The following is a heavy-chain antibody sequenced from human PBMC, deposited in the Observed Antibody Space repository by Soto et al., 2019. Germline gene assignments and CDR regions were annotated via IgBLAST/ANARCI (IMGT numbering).Heavy chain of an antibody. CDR2: ISSSSSTI. CDR3: ARAPGGYYYCGMDV. Sequence: HHGGSLGLSRAARGFTFCSYSMNWVRTDPGKGLEWVSYISSSSSTIYYADSVKGRFTISRDDAKNSLYLQMNSLRDEDTAVYYCARAPGGYYYCGMDVWGQGTTVTVSS. V-gene: IGHV3-48*02. CDR1: GFTFCSYS. J-gene: IGHJ6*02. D-gene: IGHD3-10*01.